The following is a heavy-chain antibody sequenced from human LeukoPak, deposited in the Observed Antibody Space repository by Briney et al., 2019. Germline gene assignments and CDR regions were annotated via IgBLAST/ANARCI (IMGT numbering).Heavy chain of an antibody. J-gene: IGHJ4*02. Sequence: PGGSLRLSCAASGFTFSSNAMTWIRQAPGKGLEWVSAISPSGGGTYYADSVQSRFSISRDNSNSTLYLQMNSLRAEDTAIYYCAKTAGTTASQLDYWGQGTLVSVSS. CDR3: AKTAGTTASQLDY. V-gene: IGHV3-23*01. D-gene: IGHD1-1*01. CDR1: GFTFSSNA. CDR2: ISPSGGGT.